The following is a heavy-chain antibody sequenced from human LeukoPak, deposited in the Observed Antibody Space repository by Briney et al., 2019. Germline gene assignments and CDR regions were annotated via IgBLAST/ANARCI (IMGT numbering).Heavy chain of an antibody. Sequence: GGSLRLSCAVSGFTFSSYWMSWFRQAPGKGLEWVANINQDGSQKFSVDSVKGRFTISSDNAKNSLSLQMNSLRVEDTAVYYCARDWFDGDYDRFDYWGQGTLVTVSS. CDR2: INQDGSQK. J-gene: IGHJ4*02. D-gene: IGHD4-17*01. CDR3: ARDWFDGDYDRFDY. CDR1: GFTFSSYW. V-gene: IGHV3-7*03.